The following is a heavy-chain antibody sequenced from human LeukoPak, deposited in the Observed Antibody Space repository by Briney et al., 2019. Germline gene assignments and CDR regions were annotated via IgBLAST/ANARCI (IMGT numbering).Heavy chain of an antibody. V-gene: IGHV4-31*03. D-gene: IGHD3-10*01. Sequence: SETLSLTCTVSGGSINSGASCWNWIRQHPGEGLEWIGFICDSRNAYYNASLKSRVSISLDTSENQFSLKLSFVTAADTAVYYCAVGGTGTKADHWGQGILVTVSS. J-gene: IGHJ4*02. CDR2: ICDSRNA. CDR3: AVGGTGTKADH. CDR1: GGSINSGASC.